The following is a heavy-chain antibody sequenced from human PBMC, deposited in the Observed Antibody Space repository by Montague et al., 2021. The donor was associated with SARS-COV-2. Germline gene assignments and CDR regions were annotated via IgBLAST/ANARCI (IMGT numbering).Heavy chain of an antibody. CDR3: AKQALTRYCTSTTCFGAAFDI. V-gene: IGHV4-59*08. J-gene: IGHJ3*02. CDR1: GVSISSYY. D-gene: IGHD2-2*01. Sequence: SETLSLTCTVSGVSISSYYWTWIRQPPGKGLEWIGFIYYSGSTNYNPSLKSRVTISVDTSKNQFSLKLSSVTAADTAVYYCAKQALTRYCTSTTCFGAAFDIWDKGTMVTASS. CDR2: IYYSGST.